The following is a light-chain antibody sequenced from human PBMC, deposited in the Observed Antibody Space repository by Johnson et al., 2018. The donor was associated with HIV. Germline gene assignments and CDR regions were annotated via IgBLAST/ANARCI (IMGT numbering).Light chain of an antibody. CDR1: SSNIGNNY. V-gene: IGLV1-51*02. CDR3: GTWDSILSVYV. Sequence: QSVLTQPPSVSAAPGQKVTISCSGSSSNIGNNYVSWYQQLPGTAPKLLIYENNKRPSGIPDRFSGSKSGTSATLRITGLQTGDEADYYCGTWDSILSVYVFGTGTKVTGL. J-gene: IGLJ1*01. CDR2: ENN.